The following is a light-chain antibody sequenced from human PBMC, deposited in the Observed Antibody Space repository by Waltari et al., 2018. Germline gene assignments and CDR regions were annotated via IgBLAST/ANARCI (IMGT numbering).Light chain of an antibody. Sequence: SYELTQPSSVSVSPGQTARITCSGHVMAKKYARWFQPTPGQAPVLVIYKDTERPLGFPERFSGSTSGTTVTLTSSGAQVEDEADYYCYSAADNNRLVFGGGTKLTGL. CDR3: YSAADNNRLV. J-gene: IGLJ2*01. CDR1: VMAKKY. V-gene: IGLV3-27*01. CDR2: KDT.